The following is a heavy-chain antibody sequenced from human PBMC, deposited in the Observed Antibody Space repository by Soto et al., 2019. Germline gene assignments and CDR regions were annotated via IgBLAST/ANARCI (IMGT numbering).Heavy chain of an antibody. V-gene: IGHV3-53*01. CDR2: IYSGGST. J-gene: IGHJ4*02. CDR1: GFTVSSNY. CDR3: AREGYYYDSSGYSEGGYFDY. Sequence: GGSLRLSCAASGFTVSSNYMSWVRQAPGKGLEWVSVIYSGGSTYYADSVKGRFTISRDNSKNTLYLQMNSLRAEDTAVYYCAREGYYYDSSGYSEGGYFDYWGQGTLVTVSS. D-gene: IGHD3-22*01.